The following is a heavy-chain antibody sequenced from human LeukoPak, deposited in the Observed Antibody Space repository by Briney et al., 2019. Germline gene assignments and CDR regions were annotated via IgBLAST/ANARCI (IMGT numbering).Heavy chain of an antibody. Sequence: QPGGSLRLSCAAFRFPFSSYAMNWVRQAPGQGLEWVSYIGGSGSPIYYADSVKGRFTISRDNAKNSLYLQMNSLRAEDTAVYYCARGTFYFNYWGQGTLVTVSS. D-gene: IGHD2/OR15-2a*01. CDR2: IGGSGSPI. J-gene: IGHJ4*02. V-gene: IGHV3-48*03. CDR3: ARGTFYFNY. CDR1: RFPFSSYA.